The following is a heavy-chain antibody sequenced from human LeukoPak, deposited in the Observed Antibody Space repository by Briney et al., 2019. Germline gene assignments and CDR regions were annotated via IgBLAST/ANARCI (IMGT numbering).Heavy chain of an antibody. CDR1: GASISSYY. V-gene: IGHV4-59*08. CDR2: IFYSGST. J-gene: IGHJ4*02. D-gene: IGHD1-26*01. CDR3: ARGARGSYSY. Sequence: SETLSLTSTVSGASISSYYWSWIRPPPEKGLEWIGYIFYSGSTNYNPSLKSRVTISVDTSKNQFSLNLSSVTAADTAVYYCARGARGSYSYWGQGTLVTVSS.